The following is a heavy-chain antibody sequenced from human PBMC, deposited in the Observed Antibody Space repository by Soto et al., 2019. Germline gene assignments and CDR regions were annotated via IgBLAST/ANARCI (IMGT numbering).Heavy chain of an antibody. CDR2: ISYSGST. CDR1: GDSMTTVGYY. J-gene: IGHJ4*02. Sequence: QVQLQESAPGLVKPSQTLSLTCTVSGDSMTTVGYYWTWIRQHPGQGLEWIGFISYSGSTYYSSSLKGRVAISADTSKNQFSLKLNSMTAADTAVYYCTRGDYWGQGTLVTVSS. CDR3: TRGDY. V-gene: IGHV4-31*03.